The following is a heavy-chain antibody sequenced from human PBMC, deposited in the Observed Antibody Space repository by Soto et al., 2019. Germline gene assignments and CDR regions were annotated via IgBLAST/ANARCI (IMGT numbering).Heavy chain of an antibody. J-gene: IGHJ6*02. CDR1: GGSVSSSSYY. CDR3: ARDKSRRVQIKWELAHYYGMDV. Sequence: PSETLSLTCTVSGGSVSSSSYYWGWVRQPPGKGLEWIGEIYHSGSTYYNPSLKSRVTISVDKSKNQFSLKLSSVTAADTAVYYCARDKSRRVQIKWELAHYYGMDVWGQGTTVTVSS. CDR2: IYHSGST. V-gene: IGHV4-39*07. D-gene: IGHD1-26*01.